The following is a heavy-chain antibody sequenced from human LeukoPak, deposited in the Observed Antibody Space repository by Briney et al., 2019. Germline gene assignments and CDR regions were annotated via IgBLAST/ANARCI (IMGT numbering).Heavy chain of an antibody. CDR1: GYTFTSYG. J-gene: IGHJ6*02. D-gene: IGHD6-6*01. Sequence: ASVKVSCKASGYTFTSYGISWVRQAPGQGLEWMGWISAYNGNTNYAQKLQGRVTMTTDTSTSTAYMELRSLRSDDTAAYYCARDYSSSSAGYYYYGMDVWGQGTTVTVSS. CDR3: ARDYSSSSAGYYYYGMDV. V-gene: IGHV1-18*01. CDR2: ISAYNGNT.